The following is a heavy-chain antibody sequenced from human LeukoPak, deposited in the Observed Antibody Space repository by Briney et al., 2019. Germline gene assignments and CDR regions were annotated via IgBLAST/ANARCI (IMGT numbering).Heavy chain of an antibody. V-gene: IGHV1-18*01. CDR2: ISAYNGNT. CDR3: ARVLGEDTAMGENDY. CDR1: GYTFTSYG. Sequence: ASVKVSCKASGYTFTSYGISWVRQAPGQGLDWMGWISAYNGNTNYAQKLQGRVTMTTDTSTSTAYMELRSLRSDDTAVYYCARVLGEDTAMGENDYWGQGTLVTVSS. J-gene: IGHJ4*02. D-gene: IGHD5-18*01.